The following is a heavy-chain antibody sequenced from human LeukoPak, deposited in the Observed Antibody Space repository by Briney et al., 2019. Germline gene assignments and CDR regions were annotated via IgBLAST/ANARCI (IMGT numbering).Heavy chain of an antibody. D-gene: IGHD2-2*01. Sequence: GGSLRLSCAASGFTFSSYEMNWVRQAPGKGLEWVSGISGRGTNKDYADSVKGRFTISRDNSKNTVYLQVNSLRAEDTAVYYCVGRSCSGSSCYAFDYWGQGTLVTVSS. V-gene: IGHV3-23*01. CDR1: GFTFSSYE. CDR3: VGRSCSGSSCYAFDY. J-gene: IGHJ4*02. CDR2: ISGRGTNK.